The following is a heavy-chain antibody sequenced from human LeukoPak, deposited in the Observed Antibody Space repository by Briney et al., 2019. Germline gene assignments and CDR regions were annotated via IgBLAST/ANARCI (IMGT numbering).Heavy chain of an antibody. CDR2: IYPGDSDT. CDR1: GYSFSTYW. CDR3: ARQHGSGSYYSRAIDY. D-gene: IGHD3-10*01. J-gene: IGHJ4*02. Sequence: GESLKITCKGSGYSFSTYWIAWVRQVPGKGLEWMGIIYPGDSDTRYSPSFQGQVTISADKSRSTAYLQWSSLKASDTAMYYCARQHGSGSYYSRAIDYWGQGTLVTVSS. V-gene: IGHV5-51*01.